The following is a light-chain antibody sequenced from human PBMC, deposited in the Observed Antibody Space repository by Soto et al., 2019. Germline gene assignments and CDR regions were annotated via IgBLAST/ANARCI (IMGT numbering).Light chain of an antibody. CDR3: QQSYSAPRT. CDR1: QSISTY. V-gene: IGKV1-39*01. Sequence: DIQMTQSPSSLSASVGDRVTITCRASQSISTYLNWYQQKPGKAPNLLIYAATNFQSGVPSRFRGSGSGTDFTLTISSLQPEDFATYYCQQSYSAPRTFGQGTRVEIK. J-gene: IGKJ1*01. CDR2: AAT.